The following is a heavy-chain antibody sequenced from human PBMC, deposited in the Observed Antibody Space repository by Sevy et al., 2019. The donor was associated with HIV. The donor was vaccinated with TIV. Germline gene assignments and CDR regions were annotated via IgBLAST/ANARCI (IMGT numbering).Heavy chain of an antibody. CDR1: AFTFSSYA. CDR2: ISGSGGST. Sequence: GGSLRLSCEASAFTFSSYAMSWVRQAPGKGLEWVSAISGSGGSTYYADSVKGRFTVSRDNSKNTLYLQMNSLRAEDTAVYYCAKSGITMIVDKGYYYMDVWGKGTTVTVSS. J-gene: IGHJ6*03. CDR3: AKSGITMIVDKGYYYMDV. D-gene: IGHD3-22*01. V-gene: IGHV3-23*01.